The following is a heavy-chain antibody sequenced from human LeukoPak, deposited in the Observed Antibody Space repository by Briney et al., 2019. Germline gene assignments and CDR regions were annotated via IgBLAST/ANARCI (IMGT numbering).Heavy chain of an antibody. D-gene: IGHD2-15*01. Sequence: SETLSLTCTVSGGSIGSTNYYWGWIRQPPGKGVEWIANIYYSGSTYYNPSLKSRVTISVDTSKNQFSLRLNSVTAADTAVYYCARDPYCSGGSCYPFDYWGQGTLVTVSS. CDR1: GGSIGSTNYY. CDR3: ARDPYCSGGSCYPFDY. V-gene: IGHV4-39*02. J-gene: IGHJ4*02. CDR2: IYYSGST.